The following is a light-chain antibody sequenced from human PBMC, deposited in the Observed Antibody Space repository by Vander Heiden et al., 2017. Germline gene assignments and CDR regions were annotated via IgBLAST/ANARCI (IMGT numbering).Light chain of an antibody. CDR1: QSVSSSY. CDR3: QQYGSSPRT. J-gene: IGKJ3*01. CDR2: GAS. Sequence: EIVLTQSPGTLSLSPGERATLSCMASQSVSSSYLAWYQQKPGQAPRLLIYGASSRATGIPDRFSGSGSGTDFTLTISRLEPEDFAVYYCQQYGSSPRTFGHGTKVDIK. V-gene: IGKV3-20*01.